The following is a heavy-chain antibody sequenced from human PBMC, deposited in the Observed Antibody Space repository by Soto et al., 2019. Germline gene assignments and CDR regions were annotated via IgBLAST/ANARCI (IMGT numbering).Heavy chain of an antibody. D-gene: IGHD7-27*01. CDR1: GYTVSSYA. CDR2: INAGYGNT. CDR3: ARDTGDGTFDF. Sequence: GASVKVSCKASGYTVSSYAMHWVRQAPGQRLEWMGWINAGYGNTKSSQKFQDRVTISRDTSAGTAYMELTSLRSEDTAVYYCARDTGDGTFDFWGQGTLVTVSS. J-gene: IGHJ4*02. V-gene: IGHV1-3*01.